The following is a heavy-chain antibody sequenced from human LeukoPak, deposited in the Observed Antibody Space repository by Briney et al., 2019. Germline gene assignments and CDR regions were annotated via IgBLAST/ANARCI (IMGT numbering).Heavy chain of an antibody. V-gene: IGHV1-8*03. J-gene: IGHJ4*02. CDR2: TNPKSGST. D-gene: IGHD3-3*01. Sequence: ASVKVSCKASGYTFSDYDINWVRQATGQGPEWMAWTNPKSGSTGYAQKFQGRVAITMDTSITTAYMELSSLTSEDTAVYHCARGLTIFGVVIDYWGQGTPVTVSS. CDR3: ARGLTIFGVVIDY. CDR1: GYTFSDYD.